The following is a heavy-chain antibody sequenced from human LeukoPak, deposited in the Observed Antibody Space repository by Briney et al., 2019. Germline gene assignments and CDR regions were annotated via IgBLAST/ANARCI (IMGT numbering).Heavy chain of an antibody. CDR1: GFIVSSNY. Sequence: GGSLRLSCAASGFIVSSNYMSWVRQAPGKGLEWVSVIYSGDTTYYADSVKGRFTISRDSSKNTLCLQMNSLRAEDTAVYYCARVPRYCSGGSCHDYWGQGTLVTVSS. CDR2: IYSGDTT. V-gene: IGHV3-53*01. J-gene: IGHJ4*02. D-gene: IGHD2-15*01. CDR3: ARVPRYCSGGSCHDY.